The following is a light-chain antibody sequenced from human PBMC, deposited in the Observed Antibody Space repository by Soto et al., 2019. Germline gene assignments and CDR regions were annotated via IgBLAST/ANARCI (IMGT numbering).Light chain of an antibody. V-gene: IGKV3-15*01. CDR2: GAS. CDR3: QQYNNWPPYT. CDR1: QSVSSN. J-gene: IGKJ2*01. Sequence: EIVMTQSPATLSVSPGERATLSCRASQSVSSNLAWYQQKPGQAPRLLIYGASTRATGIPARFSGSGSGTQFTLTISSLQSEDFAVYYFQQYNNWPPYTFGQGPKLEIK.